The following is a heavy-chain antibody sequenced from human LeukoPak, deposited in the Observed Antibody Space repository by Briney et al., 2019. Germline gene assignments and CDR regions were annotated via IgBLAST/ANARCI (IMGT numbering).Heavy chain of an antibody. CDR2: INEDGSTT. CDR1: GFIFDDYA. CDR3: VRDLGGRSGH. V-gene: IGHV3-74*01. D-gene: IGHD1-26*01. J-gene: IGHJ4*02. Sequence: GGSLRLSCAISGFIFDDYAMHWVRQAPGKGLEWVSRINEDGSTTNYADSVKGRSTIFRDNAKNTLYLQMNSLRAEDTAVYYCVRDLGGRSGHWGQGTLVTVSS.